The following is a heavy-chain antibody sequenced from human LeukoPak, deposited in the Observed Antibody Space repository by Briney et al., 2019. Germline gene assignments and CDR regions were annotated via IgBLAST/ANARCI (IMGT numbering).Heavy chain of an antibody. CDR2: IKHSGST. J-gene: IGHJ6*02. D-gene: IGHD1-7*01. CDR3: ASLGTTLGNYYYYGMDV. CDR1: GGSFSGYY. V-gene: IGHV4-34*01. Sequence: SETLSLTCAVYGGSFSGYYWSWIRQPPGKALECIGEIKHSGSTNYNPPPKSRVTISVETSKTQFSLKLRSVTAAETAVYYCASLGTTLGNYYYYGMDVWGQGTTVTVSS.